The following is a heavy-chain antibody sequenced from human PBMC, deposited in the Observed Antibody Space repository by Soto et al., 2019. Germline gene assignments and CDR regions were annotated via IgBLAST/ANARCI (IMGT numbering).Heavy chain of an antibody. J-gene: IGHJ4*02. CDR3: AKSLVRGVIHSLDY. Sequence: GSLRLSCAASGFTFSSYAMSWVRQAPGKGLEWVSAISGSGGSTYYADSVKGRFTISRDNSKNTLYLQMNSLRAEDTAVYYCAKSLVRGVIHSLDYWGQGTLVTVYS. D-gene: IGHD3-10*01. V-gene: IGHV3-23*01. CDR2: ISGSGGST. CDR1: GFTFSSYA.